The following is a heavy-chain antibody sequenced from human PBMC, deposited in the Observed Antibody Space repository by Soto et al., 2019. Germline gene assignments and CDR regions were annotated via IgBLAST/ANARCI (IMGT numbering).Heavy chain of an antibody. CDR1: GGSISSSSYY. Sequence: QLQLQESGPGLVKPSETLSLTCTVSGGSISSSSYYWGWIRQPPGKGLEWIGSIYYSGSTYYNPSLKSRVTLSVDTSKNQFSLKLSSVTAADTAVYYCARRRAVGYCSGGSCYSGYYFDYWGQGTLVTVSS. D-gene: IGHD2-15*01. CDR3: ARRRAVGYCSGGSCYSGYYFDY. CDR2: IYYSGST. J-gene: IGHJ4*02. V-gene: IGHV4-39*01.